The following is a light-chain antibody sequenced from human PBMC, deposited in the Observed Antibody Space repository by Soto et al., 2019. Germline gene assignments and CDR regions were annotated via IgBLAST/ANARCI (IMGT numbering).Light chain of an antibody. CDR3: FSYTTSSTLV. CDR1: SSDVGGYNY. V-gene: IGLV2-14*01. CDR2: EVS. Sequence: QSALTQPASVSGSPGQSITISCTGTSSDVGGYNYVSWYQQHPAKAPKLMIYEVSNRPSGVSHRFSGSKSGNTASLTISGXXAEXEADXYCFSYTTSSTLVFGGGTKVTVL. J-gene: IGLJ3*02.